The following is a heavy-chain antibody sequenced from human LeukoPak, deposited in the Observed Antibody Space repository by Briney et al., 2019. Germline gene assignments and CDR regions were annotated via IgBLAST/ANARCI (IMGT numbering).Heavy chain of an antibody. V-gene: IGHV3-7*01. Sequence: GGSLRLSCAASGFTFSSYWMSWVRQSPGKGLEWVANIKPDGSEKYFMDSMKGRFTISRDNAKNALYLEMNSLRAEDTAEYFCARERMYSGSGSTYPYYDYWGQGTLVTVSS. D-gene: IGHD3-10*01. CDR3: ARERMYSGSGSTYPYYDY. CDR2: IKPDGSEK. CDR1: GFTFSSYW. J-gene: IGHJ4*02.